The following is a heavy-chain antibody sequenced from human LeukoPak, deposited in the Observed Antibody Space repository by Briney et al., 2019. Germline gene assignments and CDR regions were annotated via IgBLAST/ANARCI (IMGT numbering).Heavy chain of an antibody. J-gene: IGHJ1*01. CDR1: GYTFTSYY. CDR2: INPSGGST. D-gene: IGHD6-19*01. CDR3: ARGSYSSGWIEYFQH. Sequence: ASVKVSCKASGYTFTSYYMHWVRPAPGQGLEWMGLINPSGGSTSYAQKFQGRVTMTRDTSTSTVYMELSSLRSEDTAVYYCARGSYSSGWIEYFQHWGEGTLVTVSS. V-gene: IGHV1-46*01.